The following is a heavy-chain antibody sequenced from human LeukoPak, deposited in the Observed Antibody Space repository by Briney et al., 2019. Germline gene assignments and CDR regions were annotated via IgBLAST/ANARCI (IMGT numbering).Heavy chain of an antibody. V-gene: IGHV4-38-2*02. Sequence: SKTLSLTCTASGYSISSGYYWGWIRQPPGKGLEWIGSIYHSGSTYYNPSLKSRVTISVDTSKNQFSLKLSSVTAADTAVYYCARVVTGTEDVWGKGTTVTVSS. CDR1: GYSISSGYY. J-gene: IGHJ6*04. CDR3: ARVVTGTEDV. CDR2: IYHSGST. D-gene: IGHD1-20*01.